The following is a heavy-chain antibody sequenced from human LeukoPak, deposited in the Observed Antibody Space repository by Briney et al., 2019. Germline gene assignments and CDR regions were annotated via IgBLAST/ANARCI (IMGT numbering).Heavy chain of an antibody. CDR2: ISAYNGNT. Sequence: GASVKVSCKASGYTFTSYGISWVRQAPGQGLEWMGWISAYNGNTNYAQKLQGRVTMTTDTSTSTAYMELRSLRSDDTAVYYCARSITIFGVVSASYNMDVWGKGTTVTVSS. V-gene: IGHV1-18*01. CDR3: ARSITIFGVVSASYNMDV. J-gene: IGHJ6*03. D-gene: IGHD3-3*01. CDR1: GYTFTSYG.